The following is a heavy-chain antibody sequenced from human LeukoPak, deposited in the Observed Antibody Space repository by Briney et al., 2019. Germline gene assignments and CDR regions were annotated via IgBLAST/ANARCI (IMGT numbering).Heavy chain of an antibody. CDR2: INPSGGTT. CDR1: GYTFTSYH. CDR3: ARVASGTVVTPSFPDY. D-gene: IGHD4-23*01. Sequence: ASVKVSCKASGYTFTSYHMHWVRQAPGQGLEWMGIINPSGGTTNYAQKFRGRVTVTRDMSTSTVYMELSRLRSDDTAVYYCARVASGTVVTPSFPDYWGQGTLVTVSS. V-gene: IGHV1-46*01. J-gene: IGHJ4*02.